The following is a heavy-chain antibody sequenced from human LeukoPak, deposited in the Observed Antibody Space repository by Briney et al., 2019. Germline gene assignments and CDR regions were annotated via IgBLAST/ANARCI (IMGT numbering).Heavy chain of an antibody. CDR1: GFTVSSNY. Sequence: GGSLRLSCAASGFTVSSNYMSWVRQAPGKGLEWVSYISSSSSTIYYADSVKGRFTISRDNAKKSLYLQMNSLRAEDTAVYYCAVMTTVSSRYYYYMDVWGKGTAVTVSS. CDR2: ISSSSSTI. J-gene: IGHJ6*03. V-gene: IGHV3-48*01. CDR3: AVMTTVSSRYYYYMDV. D-gene: IGHD4-17*01.